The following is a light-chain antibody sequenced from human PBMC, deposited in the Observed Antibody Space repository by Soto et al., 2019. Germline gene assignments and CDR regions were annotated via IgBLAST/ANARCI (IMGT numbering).Light chain of an antibody. CDR2: QDS. V-gene: IGLV3-1*01. CDR3: QAWDSSPGV. Sequence: SYELTQPPSVSVSPGQTASITCSGDKLGDKYACWYQQKPGQSPVLVIYQDSKRPSGIPERFSGSNSGNTATLTIRGTQAMDEADYYCQAWDSSPGVFGTGTKVTVL. CDR1: KLGDKY. J-gene: IGLJ1*01.